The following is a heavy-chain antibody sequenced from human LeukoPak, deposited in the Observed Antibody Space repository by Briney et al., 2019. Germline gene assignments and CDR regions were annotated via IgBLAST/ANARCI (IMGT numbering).Heavy chain of an antibody. V-gene: IGHV4-38-2*01. CDR1: GYSISSGYY. J-gene: IGHJ5*02. CDR3: ARHRIIVVVPAAIGWFDP. D-gene: IGHD2-2*01. CDR2: IYHSGST. Sequence: SETLSLTCAASGYSISSGYYWGWIRQPPGKGLEWIGSIYHSGSTYYNPSLKSRVTISVDTSKNQFSLKLSSVTAADTAVYYCARHRIIVVVPAAIGWFDPWGQGTLVTVSS.